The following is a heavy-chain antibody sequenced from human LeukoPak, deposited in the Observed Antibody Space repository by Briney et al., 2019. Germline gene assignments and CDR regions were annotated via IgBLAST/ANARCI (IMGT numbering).Heavy chain of an antibody. J-gene: IGHJ5*02. D-gene: IGHD3-10*01. CDR2: IYYSGST. V-gene: IGHV4-39*01. CDR3: ARHVAMVRGVGRVEP. Sequence: PSETLSLTCTVSGGSISSSSYYWGWIRQPPGKGLEWIGSIYYSGSTYYNPSLKIRVTISVDTSKNQFSLKLSSVTAADTAVYFCARHVAMVRGVGRVEPRGQGNLVTVSS. CDR1: GGSISSSSYY.